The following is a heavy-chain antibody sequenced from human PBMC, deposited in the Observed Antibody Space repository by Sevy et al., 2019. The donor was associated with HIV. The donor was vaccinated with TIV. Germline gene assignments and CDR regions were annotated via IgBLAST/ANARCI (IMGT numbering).Heavy chain of an antibody. D-gene: IGHD5-18*01. J-gene: IGHJ4*02. CDR3: AKKMGGGSGMAFLVDY. Sequence: GGSLRLSCAASGFTFNSFAMGWVRQAPGKGLDWISVISGTGDYTYYADSVKGRFTIPRDNSKNTLFLQMNSLRAEDTAIFYCAKKMGGGSGMAFLVDYWGQGTLVTVSS. CDR1: GFTFNSFA. V-gene: IGHV3-23*01. CDR2: ISGTGDYT.